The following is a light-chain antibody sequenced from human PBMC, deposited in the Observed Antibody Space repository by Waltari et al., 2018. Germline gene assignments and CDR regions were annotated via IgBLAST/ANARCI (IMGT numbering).Light chain of an antibody. Sequence: SSELTQDPAVSVALGQTVRITCQGDSLRSYYASWYQQKPGQAPVLVIYGKNNRPSGIPDLFSGSSSGNTASLTITGAQAEDEADYYCNSRDSSGNHLGVFGTGTKVTVL. CDR1: SLRSYY. V-gene: IGLV3-19*01. CDR3: NSRDSSGNHLGV. CDR2: GKN. J-gene: IGLJ1*01.